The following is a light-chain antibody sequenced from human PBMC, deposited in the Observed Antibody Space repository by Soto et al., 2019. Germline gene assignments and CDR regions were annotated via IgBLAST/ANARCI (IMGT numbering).Light chain of an antibody. CDR1: QSVSSS. CDR2: DAS. V-gene: IGKV3-11*01. Sequence: EIVLTQSPATLSLSPGERATLSCRASQSVSSSLAWLPQKSGQPPRLLIYDASNRATLIPARFSGSGSGTDFTLTISSLEPEDFADSYCQQRSGWLLTFGGGTKVQIK. J-gene: IGKJ4*01. CDR3: QQRSGWLLT.